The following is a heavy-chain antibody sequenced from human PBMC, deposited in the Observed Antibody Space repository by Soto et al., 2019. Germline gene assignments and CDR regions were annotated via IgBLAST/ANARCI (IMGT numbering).Heavy chain of an antibody. D-gene: IGHD1-26*01. CDR3: AKVPVGATGRFDY. V-gene: IGHV3-23*01. CDR1: GFTFSNYA. Sequence: PVGSLRLSCAGSGFTFSNYAVSWVRQAPGKGLAWVSAISGSGGSTYYADSVKGRFTISRDNSKNTLYLQMNSLRAEDTALYYCAKVPVGATGRFDYWGQGTLVTVSS. J-gene: IGHJ4*02. CDR2: ISGSGGST.